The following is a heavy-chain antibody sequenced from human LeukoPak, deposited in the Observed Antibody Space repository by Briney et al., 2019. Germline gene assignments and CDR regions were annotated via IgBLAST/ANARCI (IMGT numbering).Heavy chain of an antibody. V-gene: IGHV4-31*03. CDR1: GGSINSGGYC. CDR2: IYYSGST. Sequence: SETLSLTCTVSGGSINSGGYCWSWIRQHPGKGLEWIGYIYYSGSTYYNPSLKSRVTISVDTSKNQFSLKLTSVTAADTAVYSCARAPAAISWFDPWGQGTLVTVSS. J-gene: IGHJ5*02. CDR3: ARAPAAISWFDP. D-gene: IGHD2-2*01.